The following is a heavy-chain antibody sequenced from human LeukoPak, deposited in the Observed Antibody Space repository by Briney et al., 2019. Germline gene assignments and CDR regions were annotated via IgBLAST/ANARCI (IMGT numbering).Heavy chain of an antibody. V-gene: IGHV4-31*03. CDR1: GGSISSGGYY. CDR2: IYYSGST. D-gene: IGHD3-10*01. CDR3: ARVYYGSGSYIFDY. Sequence: PSETLSLTCTVSGGSISSGGYYWRWIRQHQGKGLEWIGYIYYSGSTYYNPSLKSRVTISVDTSKNHFSLKLSSVTAADTAVYYCARVYYGSGSYIFDYWGQGTLVTVSS. J-gene: IGHJ4*02.